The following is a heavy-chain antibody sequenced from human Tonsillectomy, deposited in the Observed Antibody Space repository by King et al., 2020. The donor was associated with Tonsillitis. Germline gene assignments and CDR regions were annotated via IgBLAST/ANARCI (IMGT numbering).Heavy chain of an antibody. CDR1: GGSISSGGYY. CDR2: IHYRGYT. D-gene: IGHD4-11*01. CDR3: AKADTFDSNFLYFHY. Sequence: QLQESGPGLVKPSQTLSLTCTVSGGSISSGGYYWSWIRQHPGEGLEWIGYIHYRGYTYYNPSLKSRVTVSVDRSKNQFSLKLSSLTAADTAIYYCAKADTFDSNFLYFHYWGQGTLVTVSS. V-gene: IGHV4-31*03. J-gene: IGHJ4*02.